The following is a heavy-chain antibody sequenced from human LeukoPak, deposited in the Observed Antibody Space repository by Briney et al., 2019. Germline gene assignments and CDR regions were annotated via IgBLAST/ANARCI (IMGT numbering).Heavy chain of an antibody. CDR2: MNPNSGNT. Sequence: ASVKVSCKASGYTFTSYDINWVRQATGQGLEWMGWMNPNSGNTGYAQKFQGRVTMTRNTSINTAYMELSSLRSEDTAVYYCARESITMVRGVIGSYYYMDVWGKGTTVTISS. D-gene: IGHD3-10*01. CDR3: ARESITMVRGVIGSYYYMDV. CDR1: GYTFTSYD. J-gene: IGHJ6*03. V-gene: IGHV1-8*01.